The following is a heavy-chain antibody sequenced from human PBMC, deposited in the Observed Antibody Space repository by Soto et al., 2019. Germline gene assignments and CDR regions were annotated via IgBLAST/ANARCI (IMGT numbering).Heavy chain of an antibody. Sequence: GESLKISCKGSGYSFTSYWIGWVRQMPGKGLEWMGIIYPGDSDTRYSPSFQGQVTISADKSISTAYLQWSSLKASDTAMYYCARLYYYDSSGYYYTDYYYGMDVWGQGTTVTGSS. CDR3: ARLYYYDSSGYYYTDYYYGMDV. J-gene: IGHJ6*02. V-gene: IGHV5-51*01. D-gene: IGHD3-22*01. CDR1: GYSFTSYW. CDR2: IYPGDSDT.